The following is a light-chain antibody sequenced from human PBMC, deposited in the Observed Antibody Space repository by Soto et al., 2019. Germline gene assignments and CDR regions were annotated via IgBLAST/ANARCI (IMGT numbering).Light chain of an antibody. V-gene: IGKV2-30*01. CDR3: MQGTHLWT. CDR1: QSLVYSDGNTY. CDR2: KVS. J-gene: IGKJ1*01. Sequence: DVVMTQSPLSLPVTLGQPASISCRSSQSLVYSDGNTYLSWFQQRPGQSPRRLVYKVSNRDSGVPDRFSGSGSGPDFTLKISRVEAEDVGVYYCMQGTHLWTLGQGNKVEIK.